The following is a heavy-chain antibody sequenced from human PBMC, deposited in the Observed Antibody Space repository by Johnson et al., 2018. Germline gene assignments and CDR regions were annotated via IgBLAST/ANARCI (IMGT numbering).Heavy chain of an antibody. CDR3: AREAAYFDARGYSTDNFDS. J-gene: IGHJ3*02. CDR2: IYPSGST. D-gene: IGHD3-22*01. CDR1: GGSISGYY. V-gene: IGHV4-59*12. Sequence: QVQLQESGPGLVKPSETLSLTCTVSGGSISGYYWSWIRQPPGKRLEWLGYIYPSGSTKYNPSLNSRVTLSVDASKHQCSLQLNSVTAADTAVYYCAREAAYFDARGYSTDNFDSWGQGTMVSVSA.